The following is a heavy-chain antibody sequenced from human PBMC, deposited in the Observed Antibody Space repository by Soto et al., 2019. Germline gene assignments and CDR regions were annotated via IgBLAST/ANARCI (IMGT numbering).Heavy chain of an antibody. D-gene: IGHD6-13*01. J-gene: IGHJ6*02. CDR1: GYTFTSYD. CDR3: ARRGYSSSWYYYYYYGMDV. V-gene: IGHV1-8*01. CDR2: MNPNSGNT. Sequence: QVQVVQSGAEVKKPGASVKVSCKASGYTFTSYDINWVRQATGQGLEWMGWMNPNSGNTGYAQKFQGRVNMTRNTSISTAYMELSSLRSEDTAVYYCARRGYSSSWYYYYYYGMDVWGQGTTVTVSS.